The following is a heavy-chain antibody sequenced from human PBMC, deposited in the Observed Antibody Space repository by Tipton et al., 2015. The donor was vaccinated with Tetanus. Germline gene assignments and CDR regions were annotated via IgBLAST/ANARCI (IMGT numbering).Heavy chain of an antibody. J-gene: IGHJ5*02. CDR3: ARHLYGYWFDP. CDR2: IYFKGDT. V-gene: IGHV4-39*02. Sequence: LRLSCTVSGGSISDKKYYWGWIRQPPGKGLEWIASIYFKGDTYYSPSLRSRLTIAVDTSHNLFSLRLTSVTAADTAIYYCARHLYGYWFDPWGQGALVTVSS. CDR1: GGSISDKKYY. D-gene: IGHD3-10*01.